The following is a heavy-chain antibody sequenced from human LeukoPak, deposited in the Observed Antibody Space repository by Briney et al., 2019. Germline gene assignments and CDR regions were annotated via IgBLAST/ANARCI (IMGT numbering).Heavy chain of an antibody. D-gene: IGHD4-17*01. J-gene: IGHJ4*02. CDR3: ARGRPPHDYGTLFDY. Sequence: SETLSLTCTVSGGAITGYYWSWIRQPPGKGLEWIGYIYYSGSSNYNPSLKSRVTMSVDTSKKQFSLKLSSVTAADTAVYYCARGRPPHDYGTLFDYWGQGTLVTVSS. CDR1: GGAITGYY. V-gene: IGHV4-59*01. CDR2: IYYSGSS.